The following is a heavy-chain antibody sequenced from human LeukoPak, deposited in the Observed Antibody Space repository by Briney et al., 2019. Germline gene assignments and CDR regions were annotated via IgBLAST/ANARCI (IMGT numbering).Heavy chain of an antibody. Sequence: SVKVSCKASGGTFSSYAICWARQAPGQGLEWMGGIIPIFGTANYAQKFQGRVTITADKSTSTAYMELSSLRSEDTAVYYCASHCSSTSCYAPAEYFQHWGQGTLVTVSS. CDR1: GGTFSSYA. V-gene: IGHV1-69*06. CDR2: IIPIFGTA. J-gene: IGHJ1*01. CDR3: ASHCSSTSCYAPAEYFQH. D-gene: IGHD2-2*01.